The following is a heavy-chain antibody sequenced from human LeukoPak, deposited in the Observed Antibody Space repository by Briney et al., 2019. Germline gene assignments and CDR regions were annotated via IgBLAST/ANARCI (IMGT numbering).Heavy chain of an antibody. CDR3: ARGKGGSYPYYFDY. J-gene: IGHJ4*02. D-gene: IGHD1-26*01. V-gene: IGHV4-30-4*08. CDR1: GGSISSGDYY. CDR2: IYYSGST. Sequence: SETLSLTCTVSGGSISSGDYYWSWIRQPPGKGLEWIGYIYYSGSTYYNPSLKSRVTISVDTSKNQFSLKLSSVTAADTAVYYRARGKGGSYPYYFDYWGQGTLVTVSS.